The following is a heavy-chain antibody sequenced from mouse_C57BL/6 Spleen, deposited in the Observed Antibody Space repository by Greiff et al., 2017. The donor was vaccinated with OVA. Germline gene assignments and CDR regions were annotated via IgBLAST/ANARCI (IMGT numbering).Heavy chain of an antibody. V-gene: IGHV1-61*01. Sequence: VKLQQPGAELVRPGSSVKLSCKASGYTFTSYWMDWVKQRPGQGLEWIGNIYPSDSETHYNQKFKDKATLTVDKSSSTAYLQLSSLTSEDSAVYYCAREITTVVADWGQGTTLTVS. CDR3: AREITTVVAD. CDR2: IYPSDSET. CDR1: GYTFTSYW. D-gene: IGHD1-1*01. J-gene: IGHJ2*01.